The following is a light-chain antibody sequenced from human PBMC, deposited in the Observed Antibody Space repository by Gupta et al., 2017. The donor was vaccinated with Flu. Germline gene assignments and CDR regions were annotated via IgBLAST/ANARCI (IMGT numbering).Light chain of an antibody. V-gene: IGLV1-44*01. Sequence: SVLTQPPSESGTPRQRVTTSCSGSSSNIESSAVDWSQQLPGTAPKLHIYSNNPRPSGGPDQFSGSKSGTSAALAISGLQSEDETDYYCASWYDSLVRYVFGTGTKVTVL. CDR3: ASWYDSLVRYV. CDR1: SSNIESSA. J-gene: IGLJ1*01. CDR2: SNN.